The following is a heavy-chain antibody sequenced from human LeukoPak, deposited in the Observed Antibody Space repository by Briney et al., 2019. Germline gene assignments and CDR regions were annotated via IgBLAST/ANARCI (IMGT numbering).Heavy chain of an antibody. Sequence: ASVKVSCKASGYTFTSYYMHWVRQAPGQGLEWMGRIIPILGIASYAQKFQGRVTITADKSTSTAYMELSSLRSEDTAVYYCARDLVGATGIFDYWGQGTLVTVSS. CDR1: GYTFTSYY. CDR3: ARDLVGATGIFDY. CDR2: IIPILGIA. J-gene: IGHJ4*02. D-gene: IGHD1-26*01. V-gene: IGHV1-69*04.